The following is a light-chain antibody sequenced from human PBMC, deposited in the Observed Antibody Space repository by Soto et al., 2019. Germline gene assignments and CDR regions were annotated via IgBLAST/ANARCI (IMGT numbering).Light chain of an antibody. CDR1: QSVSNN. CDR3: QQYHIWPSWT. Sequence: EIVMTQSPATVSVSPGERATLSCRASQSVSNNLAWFQQKPGQAPRLLIFGASSRATGIPARFSGSGSGTEFTLTINSLQSEDFAVYFCQQYHIWPSWTFGQGTKVDIK. J-gene: IGKJ1*01. V-gene: IGKV3-15*01. CDR2: GAS.